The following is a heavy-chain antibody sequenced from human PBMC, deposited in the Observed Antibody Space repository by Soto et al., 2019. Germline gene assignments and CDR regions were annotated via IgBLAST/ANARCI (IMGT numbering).Heavy chain of an antibody. J-gene: IGHJ4*02. CDR1: GFTFSSYA. Sequence: GGSLRLSCAASGFTFSSYAMHWVRQAPGKGLEWVAVISYDGSNKYYADSVKGRFTISRDNSKNTLYLQMNSLRAEDTAVYYCARDSYFDYWGQGTLVTVSS. V-gene: IGHV3-30-3*01. CDR3: ARDSYFDY. CDR2: ISYDGSNK.